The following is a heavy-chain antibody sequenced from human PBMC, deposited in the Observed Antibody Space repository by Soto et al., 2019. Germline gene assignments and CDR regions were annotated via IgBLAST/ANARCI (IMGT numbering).Heavy chain of an antibody. CDR1: GDSVSSSSVT. Sequence: SQTLSLTCAISGDSVSSSSVTWNWIRQSPSRGLEWLGRTYYRSKWYSDYAVSVKSRVTINPDTSENQFSLQLNSVTPEDTAVNYCARLIGNSWLDHWGQGTPVTVSS. J-gene: IGHJ5*02. D-gene: IGHD2-8*01. CDR3: ARLIGNSWLDH. CDR2: TYYRSKWYS. V-gene: IGHV6-1*01.